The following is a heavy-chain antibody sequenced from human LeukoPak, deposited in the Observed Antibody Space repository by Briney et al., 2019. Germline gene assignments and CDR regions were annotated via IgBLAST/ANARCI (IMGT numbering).Heavy chain of an antibody. V-gene: IGHV3-53*01. CDR2: IYSGGST. J-gene: IGHJ4*02. D-gene: IGHD2-2*01. CDR1: GFTVITYY. CDR3: ARGLEYCTSTTCLLPFDY. Sequence: GGSLRLSCAASGFTVITYYMTWVRQAPGKGLECVSVIYSGGSTYYADSVKGRFTVSRDNSKNTLYLQMNSLRAEDTAMYYCARGLEYCTSTTCLLPFDYWGQGTVVTVSS.